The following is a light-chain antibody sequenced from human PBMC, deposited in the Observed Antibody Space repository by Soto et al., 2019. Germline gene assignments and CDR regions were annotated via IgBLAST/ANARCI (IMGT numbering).Light chain of an antibody. CDR1: SSDVGGFDY. J-gene: IGLJ1*01. CDR2: QVT. V-gene: IGLV2-14*01. CDR3: CSYTSSSITYV. Sequence: QSVLAQPASVSGSPGQSITISCTGTSSDVGGFDYVSWYQRHPGKAPKLLIFQVTNRPSGVSSRFSGSKSGNTASLTISGLQAEDEADYFCCSYTSSSITYVFGTGTKVTVL.